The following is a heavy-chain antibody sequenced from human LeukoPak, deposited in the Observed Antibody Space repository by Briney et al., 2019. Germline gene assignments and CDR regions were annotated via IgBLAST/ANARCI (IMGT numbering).Heavy chain of an antibody. D-gene: IGHD3-9*01. CDR3: ARKYDILTDNDNWFDP. CDR1: GYTSTGYY. Sequence: GASVKVSCKASGYTSTGYYMHWVRQAPGQGLEWMGWINPNSGGTNYAQKFQGRVTMTRDTSISTGYMELSSLRSDDTAVYYCARKYDILTDNDNWFDPWGQGTLVTVSS. CDR2: INPNSGGT. J-gene: IGHJ5*02. V-gene: IGHV1-2*02.